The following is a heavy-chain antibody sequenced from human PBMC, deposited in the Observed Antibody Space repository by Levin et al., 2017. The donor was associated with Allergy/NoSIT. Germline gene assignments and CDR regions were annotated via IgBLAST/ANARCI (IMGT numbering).Heavy chain of an antibody. D-gene: IGHD5-18*01. CDR2: IYYSGST. J-gene: IGHJ4*02. CDR1: CGSISSYY. Sequence: SPTLSLPCTVSCGSISSYYWSWIRQPPGKGLEWIGYIYYSGSTNYNPSLKSRVTISVDTSKNQFSLKLSSVTAADTAVFYCARDDSYGTFDSWGQGTLVTVSS. CDR3: ARDDSYGTFDS. V-gene: IGHV4-59*01.